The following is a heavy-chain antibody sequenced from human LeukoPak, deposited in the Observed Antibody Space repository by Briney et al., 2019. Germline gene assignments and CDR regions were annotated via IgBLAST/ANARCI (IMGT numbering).Heavy chain of an antibody. Sequence: PSETLSLTCTVSGGSISGYYWSWIRQPPGKGLEWIGYIYYSGSTNYNPSLKSRVTISVDTSKNQFSLKLSSVTAADTAVYYCARSDYDFWSGSERRAGENWFDPWGQGTLVTVSS. CDR3: ARSDYDFWSGSERRAGENWFDP. D-gene: IGHD3-3*01. V-gene: IGHV4-59*01. CDR2: IYYSGST. J-gene: IGHJ5*02. CDR1: GGSISGYY.